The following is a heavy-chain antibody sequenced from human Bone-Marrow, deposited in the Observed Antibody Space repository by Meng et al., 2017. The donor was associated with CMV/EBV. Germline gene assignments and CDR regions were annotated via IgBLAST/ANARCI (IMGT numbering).Heavy chain of an antibody. CDR3: ARAYCSSTSCSEY. CDR2: IYYSGST. J-gene: IGHJ4*02. V-gene: IGHV4-61*01. Sequence: SETLSLTCTVYGGSVSSGSCYWSWIRQPPGKGLEGIGYIYYSGSTNYNPSLNSRVTISVDTSKNQLSLKLSSVTAADTAVYYCARAYCSSTSCSEYWGQGTLVNVPS. D-gene: IGHD2-2*01. CDR1: GGSVSSGSCY.